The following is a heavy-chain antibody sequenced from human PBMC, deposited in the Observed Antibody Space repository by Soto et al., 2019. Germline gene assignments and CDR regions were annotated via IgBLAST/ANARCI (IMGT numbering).Heavy chain of an antibody. D-gene: IGHD3-10*01. J-gene: IGHJ4*02. CDR2: IIPIFGTA. CDR1: GGTFSSYA. Sequence: QVQLVQSGAEVKKPGSSVKVSCKASGGTFSSYAISWVRQAPGQGLEWMGGIIPIFGTANYAQKFQGRVTITADESTSXAXMXLSSLRSEDTAVYYCARLLPTSNYYGSGSYYNGFDYWGQGTLVTVSS. CDR3: ARLLPTSNYYGSGSYYNGFDY. V-gene: IGHV1-69*12.